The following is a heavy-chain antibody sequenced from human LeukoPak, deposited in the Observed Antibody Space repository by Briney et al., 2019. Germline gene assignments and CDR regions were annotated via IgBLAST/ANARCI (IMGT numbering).Heavy chain of an antibody. J-gene: IGHJ3*02. V-gene: IGHV3-21*01. D-gene: IGHD3-16*01. CDR3: AMNPPMIPQEDAFDI. CDR2: ISSSSSYI. Sequence: GGSLRLSCAASGFTFSSYSMNWVRQAPGKGLEWVSSISSSSSYIYYADSVKGRFTISRDNAKNSLYLQMNSLRAEDTAVYYCAMNPPMIPQEDAFDIWGQGTMVTVSS. CDR1: GFTFSSYS.